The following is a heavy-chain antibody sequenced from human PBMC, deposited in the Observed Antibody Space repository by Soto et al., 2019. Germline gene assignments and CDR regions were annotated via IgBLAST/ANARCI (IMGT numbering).Heavy chain of an antibody. CDR1: GGSISSYY. V-gene: IGHV4-59*01. CDR2: IYYSGST. CDR3: ARDHNRGFDASDI. J-gene: IGHJ3*02. D-gene: IGHD2-15*01. Sequence: SETLSLTCTVSGGSISSYYWSWIRQPPGKGLEWIGYIYYSGSTNYNPSLKSRVTISVDTSKSQFSLKLSSVTAADTAVYYCARDHNRGFDASDIWGQGTMVTVSS.